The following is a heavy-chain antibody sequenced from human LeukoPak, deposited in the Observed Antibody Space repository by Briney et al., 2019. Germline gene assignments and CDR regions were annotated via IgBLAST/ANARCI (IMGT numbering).Heavy chain of an antibody. CDR2: INHSGST. Sequence: KSSETLSLTCAVYGGSFSGYYWSWIRQPPGKGPEWIGEINHSGSTNYNPSLKSRVTISVDTSKNQFSLKLSSVTAADTAVYYCARGEGNYFDYWGQGTLVTVSS. J-gene: IGHJ4*02. V-gene: IGHV4-34*01. D-gene: IGHD3-10*01. CDR3: ARGEGNYFDY. CDR1: GGSFSGYY.